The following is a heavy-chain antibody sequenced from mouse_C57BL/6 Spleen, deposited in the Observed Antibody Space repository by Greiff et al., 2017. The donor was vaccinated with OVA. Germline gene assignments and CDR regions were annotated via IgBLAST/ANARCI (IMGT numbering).Heavy chain of an antibody. D-gene: IGHD1-1*01. Sequence: VQLQQSGPELVKPGASVKIPCKASGYTFTDYNMDWVKQSHGKSLEWIGDINPNNGGTIYNQKFKGKATLTVDKSSSTAYMELRSLTSEDTAVYSCARSRRYGSSSAWFAYWGQGTLVTVSA. J-gene: IGHJ3*01. CDR1: GYTFTDYN. CDR3: ARSRRYGSSSAWFAY. CDR2: INPNNGGT. V-gene: IGHV1-18*01.